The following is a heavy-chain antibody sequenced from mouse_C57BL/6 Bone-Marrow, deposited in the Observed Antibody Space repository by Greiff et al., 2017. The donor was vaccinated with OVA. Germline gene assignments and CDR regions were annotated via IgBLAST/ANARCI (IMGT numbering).Heavy chain of an antibody. V-gene: IGHV7-3*01. CDR2: IRNKANGYTT. CDR3: ARYKEVAKGAMDY. Sequence: EVQGVESGGGLVQPGGSLSLSCAASGFTFTDYYMRWVRQPPGKALEWLGFIRNKANGYTTEYSASVKGRFTISRDNSQSILYLQMNALRAEDSATYYCARYKEVAKGAMDYWGQGTSVTVSS. J-gene: IGHJ4*01. CDR1: GFTFTDYY. D-gene: IGHD1-1*01.